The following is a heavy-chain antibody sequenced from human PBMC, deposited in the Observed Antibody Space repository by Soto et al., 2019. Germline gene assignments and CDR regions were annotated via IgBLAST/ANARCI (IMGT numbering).Heavy chain of an antibody. Sequence: ASVKVSCRASGYTFTSYYMDWVRQAPGQGLEWMGIINPSGGSTSYAQKLQGRVTMTRDKSTSTVYMELSSLRSEDTAVYYCARALRRRITMVRGVIMGAPDAFDIWGQGTMVTVSS. CDR2: INPSGGST. D-gene: IGHD3-10*01. CDR1: GYTFTSYY. J-gene: IGHJ3*02. V-gene: IGHV1-46*01. CDR3: ARALRRRITMVRGVIMGAPDAFDI.